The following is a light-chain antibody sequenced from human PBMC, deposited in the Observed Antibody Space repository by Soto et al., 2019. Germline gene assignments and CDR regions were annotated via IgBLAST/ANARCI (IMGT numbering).Light chain of an antibody. CDR2: GVS. Sequence: DIAMTQIPLSLSVTPGQPAAISCRSSQRLFNPDGKTYLHWFLQKPGQPPQLLITGVSTRFSGVADRFIGSGSGTDFTLKISRVDAEDVGVYFCMQNRQIPYSFGQGTKLEIK. CDR1: QRLFNPDGKTY. J-gene: IGKJ2*01. CDR3: MQNRQIPYS. V-gene: IGKV2D-29*01.